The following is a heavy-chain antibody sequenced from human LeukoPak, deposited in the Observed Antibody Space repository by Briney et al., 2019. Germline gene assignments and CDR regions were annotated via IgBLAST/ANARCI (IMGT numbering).Heavy chain of an antibody. CDR1: GFSFSIYG. Sequence: SGTSLRLSCEASGFSFSIYGMHWVRQAPGKGLEWVAAIWEDGTNIHYADSVQGRFTNSRDNSKNRLYLQMNNLRAENTALYFCARVGYNTGWYEYWGQGTLVTVSS. CDR3: ARVGYNTGWYEY. CDR2: IWEDGTNI. V-gene: IGHV3-33*01. D-gene: IGHD6-19*01. J-gene: IGHJ4*02.